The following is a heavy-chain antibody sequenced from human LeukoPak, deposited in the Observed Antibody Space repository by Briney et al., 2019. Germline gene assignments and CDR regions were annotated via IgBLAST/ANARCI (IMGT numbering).Heavy chain of an antibody. D-gene: IGHD5-12*01. CDR3: AAGTPNIVAHDAFDI. CDR2: INLNSGGT. V-gene: IGHV1-2*02. CDR1: GYTFTDYY. J-gene: IGHJ3*02. Sequence: ASVKVSCKASGYTFTDYYMHWVRQAPGQGLEWMGWINLNSGGTNFAQRFQGRVTMTRDTSIGTAYMDLSRLISDDTAVYYCAAGTPNIVAHDAFDIWGQGTMVTVSS.